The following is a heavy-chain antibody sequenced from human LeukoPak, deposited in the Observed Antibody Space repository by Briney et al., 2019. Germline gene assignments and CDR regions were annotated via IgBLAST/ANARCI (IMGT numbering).Heavy chain of an antibody. CDR2: ISGSGGST. D-gene: IGHD1-1*01. CDR3: ARTPSGPFSGY. J-gene: IGHJ4*02. CDR1: GFTFSSYA. V-gene: IGHV3-23*01. Sequence: PGGSLRLSCAASGFTFSSYAMSWVRQAPGKGLEWVSAISGSGGSTYYADSVKGRFTISRDNAKNTLYLQMNSLRAEDTAVYYCARTPSGPFSGYWGQGTLVTVSS.